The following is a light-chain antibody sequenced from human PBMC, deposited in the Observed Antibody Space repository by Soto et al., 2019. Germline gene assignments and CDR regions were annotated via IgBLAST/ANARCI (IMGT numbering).Light chain of an antibody. CDR1: SGHSSYA. CDR3: QTWGTGTVV. Sequence: QSVLTQSPSASASLGASVKLTCTLSSGHSSYAIAWHQQQPEKGPRYLMKLNSDGSHSKGDGIPDRVSGSSSGAERYLTISSLQSEDEADYYCQTWGTGTVVFGGGTKHTVL. V-gene: IGLV4-69*01. CDR2: LNSDGSH. J-gene: IGLJ2*01.